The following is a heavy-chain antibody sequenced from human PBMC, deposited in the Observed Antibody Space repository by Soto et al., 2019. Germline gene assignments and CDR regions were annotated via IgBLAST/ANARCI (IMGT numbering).Heavy chain of an antibody. D-gene: IGHD6-19*01. CDR1: GYFFTSYA. J-gene: IGHJ4*02. V-gene: IGHV1-3*01. CDR2: INAANGHT. CDR3: ARGSIAVAGRNQLDY. Sequence: QVQLVQSGPEVKKTGASVKVSCRASGYFFTSYAIHWVRQAPGPRLEWLGWINAANGHTKYSQNFQGRVIITRDTSANTVYMEVSSLKSGDTAVYYSARGSIAVAGRNQLDYWGQGTRVTVFS.